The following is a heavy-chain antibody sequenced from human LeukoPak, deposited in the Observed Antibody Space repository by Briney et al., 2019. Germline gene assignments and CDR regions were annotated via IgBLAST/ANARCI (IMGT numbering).Heavy chain of an antibody. CDR2: ISSSGSTI. D-gene: IGHD3-10*01. V-gene: IGHV3-11*01. CDR3: AAAMVRGVFDP. CDR1: GFTFSDYY. J-gene: IGHJ5*02. Sequence: GGSLRLSCAASGFTFSDYYMSWIRQAPGKGLERVSYISSSGSTIYYADSVKGRFTISRDNAKNSLYLQMNSLRAEDTAVYYCAAAMVRGVFDPWGQGTLVTVSS.